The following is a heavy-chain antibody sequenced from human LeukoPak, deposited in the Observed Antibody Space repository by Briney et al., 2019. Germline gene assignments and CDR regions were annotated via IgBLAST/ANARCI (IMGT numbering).Heavy chain of an antibody. CDR1: GFTFSGYP. V-gene: IGHV3-30-3*01. D-gene: IGHD3-22*01. CDR2: ISYDGSNK. J-gene: IGHJ4*02. Sequence: GKSLRLSCAASGFTFSGYPIHWVRQAPGKGLEWVAVISYDGSNKYYADSVKGRFTISRDNSKNTLYLQMNSLRAEDTAVYFCARGTNYYDSTGMSDWGQGTLVTVSS. CDR3: ARGTNYYDSTGMSD.